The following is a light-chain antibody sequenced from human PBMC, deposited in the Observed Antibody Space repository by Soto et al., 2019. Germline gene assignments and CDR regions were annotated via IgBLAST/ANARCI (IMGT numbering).Light chain of an antibody. V-gene: IGKV1-39*01. CDR2: SAS. J-gene: IGKJ2*03. CDR3: QHGYAAPYS. CDR1: QDINVY. Sequence: DIQMTQSPSSVSASIGDPVTITCRASQDINVYLNWYQQKPGEVPKLLIYSASTLHSGVPSRFTGSGSETDFTLTIRSLQPEDFATYYCQHGYAAPYSFGQGTKVDIK.